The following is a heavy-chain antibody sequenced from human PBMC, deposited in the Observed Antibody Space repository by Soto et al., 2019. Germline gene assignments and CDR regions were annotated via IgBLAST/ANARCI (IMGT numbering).Heavy chain of an antibody. V-gene: IGHV4-39*01. J-gene: IGHJ5*02. D-gene: IGHD2-15*01. CDR2: IYYSGST. Sequence: SETLSLTCTVSGGSISSSSYYWGWIRQPPGKGLEWIGSIYYSGSTYYNPSLKSRVTISVDTSKNQFSLKLSSVTAADTAVYYCATLGGSAPLQPNWFDPWGQGTLVTVSS. CDR3: ATLGGSAPLQPNWFDP. CDR1: GGSISSSSYY.